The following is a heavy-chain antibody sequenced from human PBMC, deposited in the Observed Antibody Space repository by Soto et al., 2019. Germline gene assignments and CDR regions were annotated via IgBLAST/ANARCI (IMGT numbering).Heavy chain of an antibody. CDR3: AREMKELGQIEAFDY. CDR2: ISYDGSNK. J-gene: IGHJ4*02. V-gene: IGHV3-30-3*01. CDR1: GFTFSSYA. Sequence: QVQLVESGGGVVQPGRSLRLSCAASGFTFSSYAMHWVRQAPGKGLEWVAVISYDGSNKYYADSVKGRFTISRDNSKNTLYLQMHSLRAEDTAVYYCAREMKELGQIEAFDYWGQGTLVTVSS. D-gene: IGHD7-27*01.